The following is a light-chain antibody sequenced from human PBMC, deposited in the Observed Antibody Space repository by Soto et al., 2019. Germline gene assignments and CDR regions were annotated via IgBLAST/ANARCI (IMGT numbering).Light chain of an antibody. V-gene: IGKV3-15*01. Sequence: EIVMTQSAATLSVSPGDRATLSCRAGQSVSSNLAWYQQKPGQAPRLLIYGASTRDTGIPARFSGSGSGTEFTLTISSLQSEDFAVYYCQRYNGCPITFGQGTRLDIK. CDR1: QSVSSN. CDR2: GAS. CDR3: QRYNGCPIT. J-gene: IGKJ5*01.